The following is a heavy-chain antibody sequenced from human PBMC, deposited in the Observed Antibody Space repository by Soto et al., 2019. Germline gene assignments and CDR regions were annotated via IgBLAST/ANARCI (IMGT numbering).Heavy chain of an antibody. J-gene: IGHJ6*02. CDR3: AKYSSSSGTYYYYDMDV. CDR1: GFTFSSHA. Sequence: GGSLRLSCAASGFTFSSHAMSWVRQAPGKGLEWVSAISGPGGSTYYADSVKGRFTISRDNSKNTLYLQMNSLRAEDTAIYYCAKYSSSSGTYYYYDMDVWGQGTTVTVSS. CDR2: ISGPGGST. D-gene: IGHD6-6*01. V-gene: IGHV3-23*01.